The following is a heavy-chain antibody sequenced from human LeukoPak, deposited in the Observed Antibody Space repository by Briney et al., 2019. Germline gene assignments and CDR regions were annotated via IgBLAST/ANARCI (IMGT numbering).Heavy chain of an antibody. CDR1: GFTFSNYA. J-gene: IGHJ2*01. V-gene: IGHV3-23*01. D-gene: IGHD2/OR15-2a*01. CDR2: IRTDGSTT. CDR3: VKSTWASYWYHHR. Sequence: GGSLTLSCAVSGFTFSNYAMSWVRQAQGKGREGDSGIRTDGSTTEYAESVKGRFTISRDNSKNTLFSQMNSLRAEDTAVYYCVKSTWASYWYHHRWGRATLVAASS.